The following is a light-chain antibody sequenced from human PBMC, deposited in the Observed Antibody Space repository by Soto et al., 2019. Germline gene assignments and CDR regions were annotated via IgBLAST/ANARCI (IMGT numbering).Light chain of an antibody. CDR1: QSISSY. J-gene: IGKJ1*01. CDR2: AAS. V-gene: IGKV1-39*01. Sequence: DIQMTQSPSSLSASVGDRVTITFRASQSISSYLNWYQQKPGKAPKLLIYAASSLQSGVPSRFSGSGSGTEFSLTISSLQPDDSATYYCQQYNTYWTFGQGTKVDIK. CDR3: QQYNTYWT.